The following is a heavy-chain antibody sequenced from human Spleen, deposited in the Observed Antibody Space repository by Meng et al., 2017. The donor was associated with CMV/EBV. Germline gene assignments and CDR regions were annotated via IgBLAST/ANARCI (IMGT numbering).Heavy chain of an antibody. J-gene: IGHJ3*02. V-gene: IGHV3-53*01. CDR2: VYSGETT. CDR1: GFTFDDYA. CDR3: ARYRLSGAFDT. Sequence: GGSLRLSCAASGFTFDDYAMHWVRQAPGKGLEWVAIVYSGETTYYGDSVRGRFTISRDTSKNMVYLQMNSLRAEDTAVYYCARYRLSGAFDTWGQGAMVTVSS. D-gene: IGHD3-16*02.